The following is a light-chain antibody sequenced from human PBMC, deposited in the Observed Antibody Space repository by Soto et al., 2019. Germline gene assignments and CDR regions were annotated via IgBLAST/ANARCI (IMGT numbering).Light chain of an antibody. CDR2: GAS. J-gene: IGKJ1*01. CDR3: QQYDSSPRT. Sequence: EIVLTQSPGTLSLSPGERATLSCRASQSVNSVYLAWYQQKLGKAPRLLIYGASSRATGIPDRFSDSGSGTDFTFTISRLDPEDFAVYFCQQYDSSPRTFGQGTKVDIK. V-gene: IGKV3-20*01. CDR1: QSVNSVY.